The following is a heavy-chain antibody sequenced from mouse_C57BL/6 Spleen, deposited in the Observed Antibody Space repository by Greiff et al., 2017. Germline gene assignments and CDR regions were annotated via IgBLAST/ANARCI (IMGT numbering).Heavy chain of an antibody. D-gene: IGHD1-1*01. CDR2: IYPGDGDT. Sequence: VKLQQSGAELVKPGASVKISCKASGYAFSSYWMNWVKQRPGKGLEWIGQIYPGDGDTNYNGKFKGKATLTADKSSSTAYMQLSSLTSEDSAVYFCASSFTTVVAHYAMDYWGQGTSVTVSS. CDR3: ASSFTTVVAHYAMDY. CDR1: GYAFSSYW. V-gene: IGHV1-80*01. J-gene: IGHJ4*01.